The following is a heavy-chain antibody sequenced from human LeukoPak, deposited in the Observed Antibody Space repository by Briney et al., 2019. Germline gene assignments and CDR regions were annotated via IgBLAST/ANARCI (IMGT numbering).Heavy chain of an antibody. Sequence: PGGSLRLSCAASGYTFSDFSVNWVRQAPGKGLEWVSSISVMSNYSYYADSGRGRFTISRDDARDSLFLQMNSLRAEDTAVYFCVRLRRNSDRSGYYYYYDYWGQGTLVTVSS. V-gene: IGHV3-21*01. J-gene: IGHJ4*02. D-gene: IGHD3-22*01. CDR1: GYTFSDFS. CDR3: VRLRRNSDRSGYYYYYDY. CDR2: ISVMSNYS.